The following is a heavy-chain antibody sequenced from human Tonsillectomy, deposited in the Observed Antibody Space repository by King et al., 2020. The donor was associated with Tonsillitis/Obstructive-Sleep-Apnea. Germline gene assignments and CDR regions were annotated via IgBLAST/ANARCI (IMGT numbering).Heavy chain of an antibody. CDR2: IDPSDSYT. Sequence: QLVQSGAEVKKPGESLRISCKGSGYSFTSYWISWVRQMPGKGLEWMGRIDPSDSYTNYSPSFQGHVTISADKSISTAYLQWSSLKASDTAMYYCARHEYSCGWYGTFDYWGQGTLVTVSS. J-gene: IGHJ4*02. V-gene: IGHV5-10-1*03. CDR1: GYSFTSYW. D-gene: IGHD6-19*01. CDR3: ARHEYSCGWYGTFDY.